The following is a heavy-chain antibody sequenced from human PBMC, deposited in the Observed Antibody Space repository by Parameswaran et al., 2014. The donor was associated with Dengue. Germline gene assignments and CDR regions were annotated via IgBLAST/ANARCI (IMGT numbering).Heavy chain of an antibody. D-gene: IGHD3-22*01. J-gene: IGHJ4*02. CDR3: ARPSGDYYDSSGMYYFDY. Sequence: WVRQAPGQGLEWMGGIIPILGIANYAQKFQGRVTITADKSTSTAYMELSSLRSEDTAVYYCARPSGDYYDSSGMYYFDYWGQGTLVTVSS. CDR2: IIPILGIA. V-gene: IGHV1-69*10.